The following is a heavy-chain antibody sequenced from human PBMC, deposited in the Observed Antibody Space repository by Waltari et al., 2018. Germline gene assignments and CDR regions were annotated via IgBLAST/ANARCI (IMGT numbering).Heavy chain of an antibody. CDR2: INPSGGST. CDR3: ARDGPSSGGYEYYYYYYMDV. J-gene: IGHJ6*03. V-gene: IGHV1-46*01. Sequence: QVQLVQSGAEVKKPGASVKVSCKASGYTFTSYYMHWVRQAPGQGLEWMGIINPSGGSTSYAQKFQGRVTMTRDTSTSTVYMELSSLRSEDTAVYYCARDGPSSGGYEYYYYYYMDVWGKGTTVTVSS. CDR1: GYTFTSYY. D-gene: IGHD5-12*01.